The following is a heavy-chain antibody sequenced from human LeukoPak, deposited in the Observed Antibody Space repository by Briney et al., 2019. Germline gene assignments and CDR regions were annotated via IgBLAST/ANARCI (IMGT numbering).Heavy chain of an antibody. CDR2: INWDATRT. CDR1: GFTFGDYA. Sequence: GGSLRLSCAASGFTFGDYAMRWVRQAPGKGLEWVSLINWDATRTYYADSVKGRFTISRDNSKNSLSLQMNSLRPEDTALYYCAKERRGYYMDVWGRGTTVTVSS. D-gene: IGHD3-10*01. V-gene: IGHV3-43D*04. J-gene: IGHJ6*03. CDR3: AKERRGYYMDV.